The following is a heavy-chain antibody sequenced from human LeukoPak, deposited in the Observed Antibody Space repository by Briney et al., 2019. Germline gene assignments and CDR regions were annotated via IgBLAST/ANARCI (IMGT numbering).Heavy chain of an antibody. J-gene: IGHJ4*02. CDR2: ISGSGGST. CDR3: AKRGSGSGYCFDY. V-gene: IGHV3-23*01. Sequence: GGSLRLSCAASGFTFSSYAMSWVRQAPGKGLEWVSAISGSGGSTYYADSVKGRFTISRDNSKNTLYLQMDSLRAEDTAVYYCAKRGSGSGYCFDYWGQGTLVTVSS. CDR1: GFTFSSYA. D-gene: IGHD6-19*01.